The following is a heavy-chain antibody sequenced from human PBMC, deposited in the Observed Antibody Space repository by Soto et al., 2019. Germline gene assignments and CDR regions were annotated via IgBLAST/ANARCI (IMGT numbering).Heavy chain of an antibody. J-gene: IGHJ4*02. D-gene: IGHD2-2*02. CDR3: ARVRRTCTEKTCYTDCDF. CDR2: ILCLNDRK. V-gene: IGHV1-3*01. Sequence: QVHRVQSGAEVKTPGASVTISCKASGYTFSDYGIHWIRQAPGQRPEWLGWILCLNDRKEYSQKFQGRISLTRDTSASTAYMGLSRLRSEDTAVYYCARVRRTCTEKTCYTDCDFWGQGSLVSVSS. CDR1: GYTFSDYG.